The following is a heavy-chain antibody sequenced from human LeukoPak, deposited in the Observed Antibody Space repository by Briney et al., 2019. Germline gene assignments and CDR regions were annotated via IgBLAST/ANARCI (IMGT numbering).Heavy chain of an antibody. Sequence: PSETLSLTCDVSGYSITSGYHWGGVRQPPGKGLEWIASMYHGGSPFYHPSLKSRFTISLDASKNQLSLKLTSVTAADTAIYFCHRDDYNNYKANCWGQGILATVSS. CDR3: HRDDYNNYKANC. CDR1: GYSITSGYH. D-gene: IGHD4-11*01. CDR2: MYHGGSP. V-gene: IGHV4-38-2*02. J-gene: IGHJ4*02.